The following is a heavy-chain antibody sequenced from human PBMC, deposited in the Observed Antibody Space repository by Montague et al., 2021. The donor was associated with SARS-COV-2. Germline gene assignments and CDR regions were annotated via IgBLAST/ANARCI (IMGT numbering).Heavy chain of an antibody. J-gene: IGHJ4*02. CDR1: GFSLSTSGMC. CDR3: ARMTVAGIPFDY. CDR2: IDWDDDK. Sequence: PALVKPTQTLTLTCTFSGFSLSTSGMCVSWIRQPPGKALEWLARIDWDDDKYYSTSLKTRLTISTYTSTNQVLLTMTNMDPVDTATYYCARMTVAGIPFDYWGQGALVTVSS. D-gene: IGHD6-19*01. V-gene: IGHV2-70*11.